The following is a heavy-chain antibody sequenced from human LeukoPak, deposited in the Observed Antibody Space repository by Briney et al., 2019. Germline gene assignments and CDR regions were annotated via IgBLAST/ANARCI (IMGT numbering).Heavy chain of an antibody. J-gene: IGHJ4*02. CDR2: IYHSGST. Sequence: SETLSLTCTVSGYSISSGYYWGWIRQPPGKGLEWIGSIYHSGSTYYNPSLKSRVTISVDTSNDQFSLELTSVTAADTAVYYCARDPFLAVAAHYWGQGTLVTVSS. CDR1: GYSISSGYY. CDR3: ARDPFLAVAAHY. D-gene: IGHD6-19*01. V-gene: IGHV4-38-2*02.